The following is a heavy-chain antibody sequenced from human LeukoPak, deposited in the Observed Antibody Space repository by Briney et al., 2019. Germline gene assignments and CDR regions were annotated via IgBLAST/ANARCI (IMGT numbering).Heavy chain of an antibody. CDR2: ISSDNGNT. J-gene: IGHJ6*03. CDR1: GYTDTRFG. Sequence: GASARVSCKTSGYTDTRFGITWVRQAPGQGLEWIGWISSDNGNTKYADKVQGRVSMTTDRSTNTAYLELRSLRFDDTAVYFCANVAKGRYFFYYMDVWGKGTTVTVSS. V-gene: IGHV1-18*01. CDR3: ANVAKGRYFFYYMDV.